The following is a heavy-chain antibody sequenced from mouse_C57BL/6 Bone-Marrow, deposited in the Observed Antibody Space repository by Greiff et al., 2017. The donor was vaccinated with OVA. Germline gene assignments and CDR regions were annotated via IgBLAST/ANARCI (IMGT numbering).Heavy chain of an antibody. D-gene: IGHD1-1*01. CDR2: INSDGGST. V-gene: IGHV5-2*03. Sequence: DVKLQESGGGLVQPGESLKLSCESNEYEFPSHDMSWVRKTPEKRLELVAAINSDGGSTYYPDTMERRFIISRDNTKKTLYLQMSSLRSEDTAVYYCARHYYGSSWFAYWGQGTLVTVSA. J-gene: IGHJ3*01. CDR3: ARHYYGSSWFAY. CDR1: EYEFPSHD.